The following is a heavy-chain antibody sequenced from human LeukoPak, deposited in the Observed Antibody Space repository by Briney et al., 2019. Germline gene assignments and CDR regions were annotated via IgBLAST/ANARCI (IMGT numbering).Heavy chain of an antibody. V-gene: IGHV4-34*01. J-gene: IGHJ1*01. D-gene: IGHD3-22*01. CDR3: ARGPRGSYDSSGYYARTKSHFQH. Sequence: NSSETLSLTCAVYGGSFSGYYWSWIRQPPGKGLEWIGEINHSGSTNYNPSLKSRVTISVDTSKNQFSLKLSSVTAADTAVYYCARGPRGSYDSSGYYARTKSHFQHWGQGTLVTVSS. CDR1: GGSFSGYY. CDR2: INHSGST.